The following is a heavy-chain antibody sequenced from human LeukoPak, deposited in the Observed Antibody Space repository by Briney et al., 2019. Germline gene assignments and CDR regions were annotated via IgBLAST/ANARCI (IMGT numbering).Heavy chain of an antibody. J-gene: IGHJ3*02. CDR2: ISYDGSNK. Sequence: GGSLRLSCAASEFTYGMNWVRQAPGKGLEWVAVISYDGSNKYYADSVKGRFTISRDNSKNTLYLQMNSLRAEDTAVYYCAREVRPRDAFDIWGQGTMVTVSS. V-gene: IGHV3-30*03. CDR3: AREVRPRDAFDI. CDR1: EFTYG. D-gene: IGHD3-22*01.